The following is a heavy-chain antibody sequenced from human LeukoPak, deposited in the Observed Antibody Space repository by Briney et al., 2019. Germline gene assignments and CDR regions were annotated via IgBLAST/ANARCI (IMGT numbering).Heavy chain of an antibody. D-gene: IGHD2-15*01. V-gene: IGHV1-46*01. Sequence: ASLKVSCKASGYTFTRCYMHWVRQAPGQGLEWMGIINPSGGTTSYAQKFQGRVTMTRDTSTSTVYMELSSLTSEDTALYYCAREYVGLGYFDYWGQGTLVTVSS. CDR3: AREYVGLGYFDY. CDR1: GYTFTRCY. J-gene: IGHJ4*02. CDR2: INPSGGTT.